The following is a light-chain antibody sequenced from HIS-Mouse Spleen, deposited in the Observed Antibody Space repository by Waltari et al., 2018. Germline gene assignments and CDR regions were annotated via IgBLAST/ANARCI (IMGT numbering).Light chain of an antibody. V-gene: IGKV3-15*01. CDR1: QGISSY. CDR3: QQYNNWPWT. J-gene: IGKJ1*01. Sequence: TQSPSFLSASVGDRVTITCRASQGISSYLAWYQQKPGQAPRLLIYGASTRATGIPARFSGSGSGTEFTLTISSMQSEDFAVYYCQQYNNWPWTFGQGTKVEIK. CDR2: GAS.